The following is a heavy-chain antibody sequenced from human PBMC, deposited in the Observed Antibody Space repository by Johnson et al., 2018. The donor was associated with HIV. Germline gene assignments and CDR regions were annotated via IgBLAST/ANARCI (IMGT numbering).Heavy chain of an antibody. D-gene: IGHD1-26*01. CDR3: AKVGANWAHLDV. CDR1: GFTFSSYA. V-gene: IGHV3-30*04. J-gene: IGHJ3*01. Sequence: QVQLVESGGGVVQPGRSLRLSCAASGFTFSSYAMHWVRQAPGKGLEWVAVISYDGSNKYYADSVKGRFTISRDNSENTLYLPMNSLRAEDTAVYFCAKVGANWAHLDVWGQGTMVTVSS. CDR2: ISYDGSNK.